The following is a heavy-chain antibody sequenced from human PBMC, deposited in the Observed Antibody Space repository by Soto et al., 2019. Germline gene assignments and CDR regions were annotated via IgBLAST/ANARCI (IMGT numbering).Heavy chain of an antibody. CDR1: GFTFSSYS. V-gene: IGHV3-21*01. J-gene: IGHJ4*02. D-gene: IGHD5-12*01. Sequence: EVQLVESGGGLVKPGGSLRLSCAASGFTFSSYSMNWVRQAPGKGLEWVSSISSSSSYIYYADSVKGRFTISRDNAKNSLYLQMNSLRAEDTAVYYCASDIVATSPDDYGEVGWGKGTLVTVSS. CDR3: ASDIVATSPDDYGEVG. CDR2: ISSSSSYI.